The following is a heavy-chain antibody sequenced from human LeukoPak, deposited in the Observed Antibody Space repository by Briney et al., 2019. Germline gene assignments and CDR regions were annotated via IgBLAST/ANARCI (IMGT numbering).Heavy chain of an antibody. J-gene: IGHJ3*02. CDR2: INHSGST. CDR3: ARVKRHAFDI. V-gene: IGHV4-34*01. Sequence: PSETLSLTCAVYGGSFSGYYWSWIRQPPGKGLEWIGEINHSGSTNYNPSLKSRVTISVDTSKNQFSLKLSSMTAADTAVYYCARVKRHAFDIWGQGTMVTVSS. CDR1: GGSFSGYY.